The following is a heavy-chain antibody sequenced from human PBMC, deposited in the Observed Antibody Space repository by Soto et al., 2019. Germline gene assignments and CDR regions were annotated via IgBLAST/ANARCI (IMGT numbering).Heavy chain of an antibody. D-gene: IGHD6-19*01. V-gene: IGHV1-18*01. J-gene: IGHJ4*02. CDR1: GYTFTSYG. Sequence: ASVKVSCKASGYTFTSYGISWVRQAPGQGLEWMGWISAYNGNTNYAQKLQGRVTMTTDTSTSTTYMELRSLRSDDTAVYYCACAYFWAIAVAGYCFDYWGQGTLVTVSS. CDR2: ISAYNGNT. CDR3: ACAYFWAIAVAGYCFDY.